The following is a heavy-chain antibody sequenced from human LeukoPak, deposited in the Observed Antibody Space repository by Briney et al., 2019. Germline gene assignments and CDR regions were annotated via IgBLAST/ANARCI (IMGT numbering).Heavy chain of an antibody. CDR1: GGSFSGYY. V-gene: IGHV4-34*01. CDR3: ARAYDGYNQNGVFDY. CDR2: INHSGST. D-gene: IGHD5-24*01. J-gene: IGHJ4*02. Sequence: SETLSLTCAVYGGSFSGYYWSWIRQPPGKGLEWIGEINHSGSTNYNPSLKSRVTISVDTSKNQFSLKLSSVTAADTAVYYCARAYDGYNQNGVFDYWGQGTLVTVSS.